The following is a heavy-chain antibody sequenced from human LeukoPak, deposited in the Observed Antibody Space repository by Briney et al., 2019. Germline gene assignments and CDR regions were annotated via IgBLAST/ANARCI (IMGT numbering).Heavy chain of an antibody. Sequence: NASETLSLTCTVSGGSISSSSYYWGWIRQPPGKGLEWIGSIYYSGSTYYNPSLKSRVTISVDTSKNQFSLKLSSVTAADTAVYYCARGGNPRGDFDYWGQGTLVTVSS. CDR3: ARGGNPRGDFDY. CDR2: IYYSGST. CDR1: GGSISSSSYY. V-gene: IGHV4-39*01. J-gene: IGHJ4*02. D-gene: IGHD3-10*01.